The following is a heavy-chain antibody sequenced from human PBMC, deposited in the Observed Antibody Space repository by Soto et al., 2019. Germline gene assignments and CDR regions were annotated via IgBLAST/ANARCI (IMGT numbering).Heavy chain of an antibody. D-gene: IGHD6-13*01. Sequence: GESLKISCKGSGYSFTSYWIGWVRQMPGKGLEWMGIIYPGDSDTRYSPSFQGQVTISADKSISTAYLQWSSLKASDTAMYYCARQGGSSWYYYYYMDVWGKGTTVTVSS. J-gene: IGHJ6*03. V-gene: IGHV5-51*01. CDR3: ARQGGSSWYYYYYMDV. CDR2: IYPGDSDT. CDR1: GYSFTSYW.